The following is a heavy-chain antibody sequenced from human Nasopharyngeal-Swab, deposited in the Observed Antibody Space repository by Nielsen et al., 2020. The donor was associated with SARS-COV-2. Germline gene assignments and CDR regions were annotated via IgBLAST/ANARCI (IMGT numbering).Heavy chain of an antibody. D-gene: IGHD2-2*01. CDR2: FYTTGST. V-gene: IGHV4-61*02. Sequence: SETLSLTCTVSGGSTSSGSYYWSWIRQPAGKGLEWIGRFYTTGSTDYNPSLKGRVTISVDTSKNQFSLKLSSVTAADTAVYYCARSYCSSTRCANAFAIWGQGTMVTVSS. CDR1: GGSTSSGSYY. CDR3: ARSYCSSTRCANAFAI. J-gene: IGHJ3*02.